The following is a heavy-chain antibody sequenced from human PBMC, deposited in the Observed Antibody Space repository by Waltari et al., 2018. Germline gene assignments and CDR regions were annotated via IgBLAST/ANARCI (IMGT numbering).Heavy chain of an antibody. CDR3: ARDYCDRTNCHGMDV. CDR2: ISNNERNI. V-gene: IGHV3-30*04. J-gene: IGHJ6*02. CDR1: EFTFSSYA. Sequence: QVQLLESGGGVVQPGRSLRLSCAASEFTFSSYAMHWVRQAPGKGLGWVAVISNNERNIYYIDSVKGRFTISRDNSKKMLFLQMNSLRTEDTAVYYCARDYCDRTNCHGMDVWGQGTTVTVSS. D-gene: IGHD3-22*01.